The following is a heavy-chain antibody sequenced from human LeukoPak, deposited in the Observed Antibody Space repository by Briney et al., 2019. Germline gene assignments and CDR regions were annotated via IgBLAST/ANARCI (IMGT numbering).Heavy chain of an antibody. Sequence: PSETLSLTCAVFGGSFSGYYWSWIRQPPGKGLEWIGEINHSGSTNYNPSLKSRVTISVDTSKNQFSLKLSSVTAADTAVYYCARPYGSGSYYNKGYFQHWGQGTLVTVSS. J-gene: IGHJ1*01. CDR3: ARPYGSGSYYNKGYFQH. V-gene: IGHV4-34*01. CDR1: GGSFSGYY. D-gene: IGHD3-10*01. CDR2: INHSGST.